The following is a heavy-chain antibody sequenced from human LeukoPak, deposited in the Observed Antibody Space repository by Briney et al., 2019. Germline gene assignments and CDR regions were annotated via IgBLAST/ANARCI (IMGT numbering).Heavy chain of an antibody. J-gene: IGHJ4*02. CDR2: ISSSGSTI. V-gene: IGHV3-48*03. Sequence: GGSLRLSCAASGFTFSSYEVNWVRQAPGKGLEWVSYISSSGSTIYYTDSVKGRFTISRDNAKNSLYLQMNSLRAEDTAVYYCARGSGSSDYWGQGTLVTVSS. D-gene: IGHD1-26*01. CDR3: ARGSGSSDY. CDR1: GFTFSSYE.